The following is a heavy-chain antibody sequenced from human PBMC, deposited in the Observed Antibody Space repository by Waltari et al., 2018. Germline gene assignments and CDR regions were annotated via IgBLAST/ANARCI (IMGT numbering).Heavy chain of an antibody. D-gene: IGHD6-19*01. CDR2: IYPGDSDT. Sequence: EVQLVQSGAEVKKPGESLKISCKGSGYSFTSYWIGWVRQMPGKDLEWMGIIYPGDSDTRYSPSFQGQVTISADKSISTAYLQWSSLKASDTAMYYCARTLESSGWSPGAFGIWGQGTMVTVSS. J-gene: IGHJ3*02. V-gene: IGHV5-51*03. CDR1: GYSFTSYW. CDR3: ARTLESSGWSPGAFGI.